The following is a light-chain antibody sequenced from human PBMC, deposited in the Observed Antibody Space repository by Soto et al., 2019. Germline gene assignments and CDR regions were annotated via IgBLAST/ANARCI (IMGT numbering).Light chain of an antibody. J-gene: IGKJ1*01. CDR2: GAS. CDR1: QSVSSSF. V-gene: IGKV3-20*01. CDR3: QHYDSSPWT. Sequence: EIVLTHSQGTLSLSPWDRATLSLRASQSVSSSFLAWYQQRPGQAPRLLIYGASSRATGIPDRFSGSASGTDFTLTISRLEPEDFAVYYCQHYDSSPWTFGQGTKV.